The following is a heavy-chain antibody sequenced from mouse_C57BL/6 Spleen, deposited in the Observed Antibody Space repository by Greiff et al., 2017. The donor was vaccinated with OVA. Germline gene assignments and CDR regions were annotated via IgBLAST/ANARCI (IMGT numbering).Heavy chain of an antibody. D-gene: IGHD1-1*01. CDR2: ISSGSSTI. J-gene: IGHJ3*01. V-gene: IGHV5-17*01. Sequence: EVQRVESGGGLVKPGGSLKLSCAASGFTFSDYGMHWVRQAPEKGLEWVAYISSGSSTIYYADTVKGRFTISRDNAKNTLCMQMTSLRSEDTAMYYCARPGSSAWFAYWGQGTLVTVSA. CDR3: ARPGSSAWFAY. CDR1: GFTFSDYG.